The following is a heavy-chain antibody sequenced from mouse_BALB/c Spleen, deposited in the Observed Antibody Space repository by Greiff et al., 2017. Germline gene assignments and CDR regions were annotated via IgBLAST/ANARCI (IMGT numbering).Heavy chain of an antibody. J-gene: IGHJ4*01. Sequence: QVQLQQSGAELVKPGASVKLSCKASGYTFTSYWMHWVKQRPGQGLEWIGEIDPSDSYTNYNQKFKGKATLTVDKSSSTAYMQLSSLTSEDSAVYYCARWEGYPSYYAMDYWGQGTSVTVSS. D-gene: IGHD2-2*01. CDR2: IDPSDSYT. V-gene: IGHV1-69*02. CDR1: GYTFTSYW. CDR3: ARWEGYPSYYAMDY.